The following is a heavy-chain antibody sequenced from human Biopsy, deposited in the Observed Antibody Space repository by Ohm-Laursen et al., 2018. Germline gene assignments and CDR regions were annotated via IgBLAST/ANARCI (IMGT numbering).Heavy chain of an antibody. D-gene: IGHD3-3*01. CDR1: GDAFLGYY. CDR3: ERDLLEWSLHS. Sequence: EASVKVSCKAFGDAFLGYYLHWVRQAPGQGLEWMGSIYPNSGDTDFAQKFQGRISMTRDTSVSTAYLELSSLRSDDTAIYYCERDLLEWSLHSWGQGTLVTVSS. CDR2: IYPNSGDT. V-gene: IGHV1-2*02. J-gene: IGHJ4*02.